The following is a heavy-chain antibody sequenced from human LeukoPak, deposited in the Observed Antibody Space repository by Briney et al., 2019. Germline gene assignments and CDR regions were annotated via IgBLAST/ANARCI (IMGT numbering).Heavy chain of an antibody. CDR2: INPNSGGT. CDR1: GYTFTGYY. Sequence: ASVKVSCKASGYTFTGYYMHWVRQAPGQGLEWMGRINPNSGGTNYAQKFQGRVTITRDTSISTAYMELSRLRSDDTAVYYCARREMATISEDYWGQGTLVTVSS. D-gene: IGHD5-24*01. V-gene: IGHV1-2*06. CDR3: ARREMATISEDY. J-gene: IGHJ4*02.